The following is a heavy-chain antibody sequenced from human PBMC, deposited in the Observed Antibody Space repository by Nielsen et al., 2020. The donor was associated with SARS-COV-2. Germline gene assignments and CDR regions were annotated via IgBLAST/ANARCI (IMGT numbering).Heavy chain of an antibody. D-gene: IGHD6-6*01. CDR2: IYYSGST. V-gene: IGHV4-59*01. CDR1: GGSISSYY. J-gene: IGHJ3*02. CDR3: AREHSSSRAFDI. Sequence: SETLSLTCTVSGGSISSYYWSWIRQPPGKGLEWIGYIYYSGSTNYNPSLKRRVTISVDTSKNQFSLKLSSVTAADTAVYYCAREHSSSRAFDIWGQGTMVTVSS.